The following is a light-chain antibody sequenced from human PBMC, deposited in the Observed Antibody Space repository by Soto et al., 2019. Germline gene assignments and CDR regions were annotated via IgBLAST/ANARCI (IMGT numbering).Light chain of an antibody. Sequence: QSVLTQPASVSGSLGQSITISCTGTSXDIGGYNYVSWYQQHPGKVPKLIIYEVNNRPSGVSHRFSASKSDNTASLTISGLQAEDEADYYCCSYTSTSTLYVFGTGTKVTVL. CDR2: EVN. CDR3: CSYTSTSTLYV. J-gene: IGLJ1*01. V-gene: IGLV2-14*01. CDR1: SXDIGGYNY.